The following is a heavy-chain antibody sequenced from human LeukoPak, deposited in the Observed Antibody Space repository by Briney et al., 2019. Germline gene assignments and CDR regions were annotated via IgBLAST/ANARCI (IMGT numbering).Heavy chain of an antibody. CDR2: ISGGGGTT. CDR3: AKDREGLSSGYDLEYFDY. CDR1: GFAFSSYA. Sequence: GGSLRLSCAASGFAFSSYAMNWVRQAPGKGLEWVSAISGGGGTTYYADSVEGRFTISRDNSKNTLFLQMNSLRAEDTAVYYCAKDREGLSSGYDLEYFDYWGQGTLVTVSS. V-gene: IGHV3-23*01. D-gene: IGHD5-12*01. J-gene: IGHJ4*02.